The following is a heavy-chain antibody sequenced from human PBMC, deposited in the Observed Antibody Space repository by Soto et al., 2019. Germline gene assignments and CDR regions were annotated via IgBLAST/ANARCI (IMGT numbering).Heavy chain of an antibody. J-gene: IGHJ4*02. D-gene: IGHD3-22*01. CDR3: ARLTFYDSSGYYCY. CDR2: ISSSSSYI. CDR1: GFTFSSYS. Sequence: EVQLVESGGGLVKPGGSLRLSCAASGFTFSSYSMNWVRQAPGKGLEWVSSISSSSSYIYYADSVKGRFTISRDNAKNSLYRQMNSLRAEDTAVYYCARLTFYDSSGYYCYWGQGTVVTVSS. V-gene: IGHV3-21*01.